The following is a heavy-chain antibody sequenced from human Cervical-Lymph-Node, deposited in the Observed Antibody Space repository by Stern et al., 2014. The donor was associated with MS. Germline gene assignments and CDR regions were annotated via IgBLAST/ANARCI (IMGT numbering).Heavy chain of an antibody. CDR1: GGSISSGNYY. D-gene: IGHD6-19*01. CDR3: ARDDGRGWNYFDN. J-gene: IGHJ4*02. V-gene: IGHV4-61*02. Sequence: VQLLESGPGLVKPSQTLSLTCTVSGGSISSGNYYWSWVRQPAGKGPVWIGRIHISGSTNYNPSLESRVTLSVDLSKNQFSLKLPSVTAADTAVYYCARDDGRGWNYFDNWGQGTLVTVSS. CDR2: IHISGST.